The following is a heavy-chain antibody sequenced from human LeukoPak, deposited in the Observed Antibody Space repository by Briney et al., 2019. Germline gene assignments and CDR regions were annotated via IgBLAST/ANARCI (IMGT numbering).Heavy chain of an antibody. CDR2: IYHTGTT. CDR1: GGLISRIEYY. Sequence: PSETLSLTCTVSGGLISRIEYYWGWVRQSPVKGLEWLGHIYHTGTTLYSPHLNNRLTVSVDTSKNQFSLKLSSVTAADTAVYYCARWLRHSSSWFDPWGQGTLVTVSS. V-gene: IGHV4-30-4*01. D-gene: IGHD6-13*01. CDR3: ARWLRHSSSWFDP. J-gene: IGHJ5*02.